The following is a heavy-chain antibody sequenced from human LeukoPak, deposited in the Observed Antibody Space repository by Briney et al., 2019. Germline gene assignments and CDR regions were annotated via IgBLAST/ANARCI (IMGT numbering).Heavy chain of an antibody. J-gene: IGHJ4*02. CDR2: ITNTGNSM. D-gene: IGHD7-27*01. V-gene: IGHV3-11*04. CDR1: GFTFDDYG. CDR3: GRGHWGLDY. Sequence: GGSLRLSCAASGFTFDDYGMSWVRQAPGKGLEWVSYITNTGNSMEYVDSVKGRFTTSRDNSKNSLYLQMNSLRAEDAAVYYCGRGHWGLDYWGQGALVTVSS.